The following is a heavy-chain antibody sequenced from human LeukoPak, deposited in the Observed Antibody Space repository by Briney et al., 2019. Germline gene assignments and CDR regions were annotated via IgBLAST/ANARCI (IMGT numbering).Heavy chain of an antibody. CDR1: GGSISSSSYY. V-gene: IGHV4-39*01. Sequence: PSETLSLTCTVSGGSISSSSYYWGWIRQPPGKGLEWIGSIYYSGSTYYNPSLKSRVTISVDTSKNQFSLKLSSVTAADTAVYYCARRGYYYDSSGSSYYFDYWGQGTLVTISS. D-gene: IGHD3-22*01. CDR2: IYYSGST. J-gene: IGHJ4*02. CDR3: ARRGYYYDSSGSSYYFDY.